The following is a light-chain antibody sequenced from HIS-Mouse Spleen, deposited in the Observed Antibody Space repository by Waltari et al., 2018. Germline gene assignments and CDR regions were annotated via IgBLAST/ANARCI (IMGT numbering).Light chain of an antibody. J-gene: IGLJ1*01. V-gene: IGLV2-23*01. Sequence: QSALTQPASVSGSPGQSITISCTGTSSDVGSYNLVSWYQQHPGKAPKLMIYEGSKRPSGVLNRFSGSKSGKTASLTISGLQAEDEADYYCCSYAGSSTYVFGTGTKVTVL. CDR1: SSDVGSYNL. CDR3: CSYAGSSTYV. CDR2: EGS.